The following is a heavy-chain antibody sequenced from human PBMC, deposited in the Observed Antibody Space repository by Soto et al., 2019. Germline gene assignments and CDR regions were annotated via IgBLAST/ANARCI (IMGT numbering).Heavy chain of an antibody. CDR3: AKIAVFGIVLGGKGLDP. CDR1: GYTFTRYG. D-gene: IGHD3-3*01. V-gene: IGHV1-18*01. Sequence: QVQLVQSGVEVKKPGASVNVSCKASGYTFTRYGIAWVRQAPGKGLEWMGWISGYNGNRNYVEKFQGRLTMTTDTSTSTAYMELRSLRSDDTAVYYCAKIAVFGIVLGGKGLDPWGQGTLVIVSS. J-gene: IGHJ5*02. CDR2: ISGYNGNR.